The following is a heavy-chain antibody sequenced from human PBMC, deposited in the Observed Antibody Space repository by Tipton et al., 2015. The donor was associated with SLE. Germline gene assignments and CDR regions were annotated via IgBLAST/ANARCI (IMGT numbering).Heavy chain of an antibody. CDR1: GGSISSYY. D-gene: IGHD1-26*01. CDR2: IYTSGST. V-gene: IGHV4-4*07. Sequence: TLSLTCTVSGGSISSYYWSWIRQPPGKGLEWIGRIYTSGSTYYNPSLKSRVTISVDTSKNQFSLKLSSVTAADTAVYYCARHPQGAQVGATYFDYWGQGTLVTVSS. CDR3: ARHPQGAQVGATYFDY. J-gene: IGHJ4*02.